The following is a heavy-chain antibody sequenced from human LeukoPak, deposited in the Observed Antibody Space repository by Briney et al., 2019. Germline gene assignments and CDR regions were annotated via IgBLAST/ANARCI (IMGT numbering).Heavy chain of an antibody. J-gene: IGHJ4*02. CDR2: ISAYNGNT. Sequence: AASVKVSCKASGYTFTSYGISWVRQAPGQGLEWMGWISAYNGNTNYAQKLQGRVTMTTDTSTSTAYMELRSLRSDDTAVYYCARPGDYVWGSYRYYFDYWGQGTLVTVSS. V-gene: IGHV1-18*01. CDR1: GYTFTSYG. CDR3: ARPGDYVWGSYRYYFDY. D-gene: IGHD3-16*02.